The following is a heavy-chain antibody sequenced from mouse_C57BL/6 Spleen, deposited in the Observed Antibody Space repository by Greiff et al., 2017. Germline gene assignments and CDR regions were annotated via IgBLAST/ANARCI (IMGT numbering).Heavy chain of an antibody. V-gene: IGHV1-64*01. J-gene: IGHJ4*01. D-gene: IGHD2-2*01. CDR2: IHPNSGST. CDR3: ARSQMGGYIYAMDY. Sequence: QVQLQQPGAELVKPGASVKLSCKASGYTFTSYWMHWVKQRPGQGLEWIGMIHPNSGSTNYNEKFKSKATLTVDKSSSTAYMQLSSLTSEDSAVYYCARSQMGGYIYAMDYWGQGTSVTVSS. CDR1: GYTFTSYW.